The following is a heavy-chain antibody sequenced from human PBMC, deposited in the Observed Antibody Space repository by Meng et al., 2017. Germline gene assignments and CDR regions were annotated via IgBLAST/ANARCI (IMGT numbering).Heavy chain of an antibody. CDR3: ARRGIAARPFYY. CDR2: INHSGST. J-gene: IGHJ4*02. V-gene: IGHV4-34*01. Sequence: QVQLQQWGAGLFKPSETLRLPCAVYGGSFSGYYWSWIRQPPGKGLEWIGEINHSGSTNSNLSLKSRVTISVDTSKNQFSLKLSSVTAADTAVYYCARRGIAARPFYYWGQGTLVTVSS. D-gene: IGHD6-6*01. CDR1: GGSFSGYY.